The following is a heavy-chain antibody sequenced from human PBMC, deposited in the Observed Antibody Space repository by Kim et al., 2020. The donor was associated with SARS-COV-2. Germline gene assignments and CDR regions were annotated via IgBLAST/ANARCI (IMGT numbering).Heavy chain of an antibody. Sequence: TNYAQKLQGRVTMTHETSTSTAYMELRSLRSDDTAVYYCARGITRAFDIWGQGTMVTVSS. J-gene: IGHJ3*02. CDR2: T. V-gene: IGHV1-18*01. CDR3: ARGITRAFDI. D-gene: IGHD3-3*01.